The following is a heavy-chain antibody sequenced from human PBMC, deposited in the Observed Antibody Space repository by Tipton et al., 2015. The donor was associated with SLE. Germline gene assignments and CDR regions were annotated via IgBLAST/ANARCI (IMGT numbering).Heavy chain of an antibody. CDR1: GGSISSSSYY. V-gene: IGHV4-39*01. CDR2: IYYSGST. J-gene: IGHJ3*02. Sequence: LRLSCTVSGGSISSSSYYWGWIRQPPGKGLEWIGSIYYSGSTYYNPSLKSRVTISVDTSKNQFSLKLSSVTAADTAVYYCALGYYDSSGYSDAFDIWGQGTMVTVSS. CDR3: ALGYYDSSGYSDAFDI. D-gene: IGHD3-22*01.